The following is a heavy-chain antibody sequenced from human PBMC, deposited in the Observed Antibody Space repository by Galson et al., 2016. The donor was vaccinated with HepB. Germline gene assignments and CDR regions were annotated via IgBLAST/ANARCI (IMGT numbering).Heavy chain of an antibody. V-gene: IGHV3-30*03. CDR1: GFTFSSYA. J-gene: IGHJ4*02. CDR2: ISNDGNNK. Sequence: SLRLSCAASGFTFSSYAMSWVRQAPGKGLDWVAVISNDGNNKYYADSVKGRFTISRDNSKNTLYLQMNSLRPEDTSLYYCAGAFDFWGQGILVTVSS. D-gene: IGHD3-16*01. CDR3: AGAFDF.